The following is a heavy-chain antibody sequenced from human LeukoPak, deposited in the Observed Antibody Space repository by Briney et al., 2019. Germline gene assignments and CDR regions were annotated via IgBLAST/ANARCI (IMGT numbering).Heavy chain of an antibody. V-gene: IGHV3-48*01. Sequence: GGSLRLSCAASVFTFTSYSISWVRQATGKWLEWDSYISGISDFIYYADSVKGLFTISRHNSKNSFSLQMNRLSVEDTAVYYCARDGRGYCGGDCFLSWFDPWGQGTLDTVSS. CDR2: ISGISDFI. CDR3: ARDGRGYCGGDCFLSWFDP. D-gene: IGHD2-21*02. CDR1: VFTFTSYS. J-gene: IGHJ5*02.